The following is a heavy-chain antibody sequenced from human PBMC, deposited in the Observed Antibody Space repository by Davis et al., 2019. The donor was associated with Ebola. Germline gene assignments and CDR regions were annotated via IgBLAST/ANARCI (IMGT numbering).Heavy chain of an antibody. CDR2: VSGSGGNT. Sequence: PGGSLRLSCAASGFTFINYAMSWVRQAPGKGLEWVSSVSGSGGNTYDIDSVKGRFTISRDNSTSTVFLQMNALRAEDTALYYCTTRLVNHFDYWGQGTLVTVSS. CDR1: GFTFINYA. CDR3: TTRLVNHFDY. J-gene: IGHJ4*02. D-gene: IGHD3-9*01. V-gene: IGHV3-23*01.